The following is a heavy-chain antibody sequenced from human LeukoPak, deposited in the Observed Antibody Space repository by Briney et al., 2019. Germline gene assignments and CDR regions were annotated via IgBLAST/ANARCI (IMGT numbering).Heavy chain of an antibody. CDR1: GFTFSNFW. D-gene: IGHD5-24*01. CDR3: ARTRGWLSNFDF. J-gene: IGHJ4*02. V-gene: IGHV3-74*01. Sequence: GGSLRLSCTASGFTFSNFWMLWVRQAPGKGLVWVSGIDTAGSATRYADSVKGRFTISRDSAKNTLFLQINSLRAEDTAVYYCARTRGWLSNFDFWGQGSLVTVSS. CDR2: IDTAGSAT.